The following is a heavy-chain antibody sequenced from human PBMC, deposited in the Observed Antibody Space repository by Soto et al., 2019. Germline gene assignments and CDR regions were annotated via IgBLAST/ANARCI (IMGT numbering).Heavy chain of an antibody. CDR2: IRSKAYGGTT. Sequence: EVQLVESGGGLVKPGRSLRLSCTASGFTFGDYAMSWFRQAPGKGLEWVGFIRSKAYGGTTEYAASVKGRFTISRDDSKRIAYLQMNSMKTEDTAVYYCTREPPFRIFTMVRGVTYPRFDYWGQGTLVTVSS. J-gene: IGHJ4*02. V-gene: IGHV3-49*05. D-gene: IGHD3-10*01. CDR1: GFTFGDYA. CDR3: TREPPFRIFTMVRGVTYPRFDY.